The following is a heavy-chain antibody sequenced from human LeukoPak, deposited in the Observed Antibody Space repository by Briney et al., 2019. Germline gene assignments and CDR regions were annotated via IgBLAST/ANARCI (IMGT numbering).Heavy chain of an antibody. CDR2: ISAYNGNT. D-gene: IGHD1-7*01. V-gene: IGHV1-18*01. CDR1: GYTLTSYG. J-gene: IGHJ4*02. Sequence: ASVKVSCKASGYTLTSYGISWVRQAPGQGLEWMGWISAYNGNTNYAQKLQGRVTMTTDTSTSTAYMELRSLRSDDTAVYYCARDLAVTGTSLPDYWGQGTLVTVSS. CDR3: ARDLAVTGTSLPDY.